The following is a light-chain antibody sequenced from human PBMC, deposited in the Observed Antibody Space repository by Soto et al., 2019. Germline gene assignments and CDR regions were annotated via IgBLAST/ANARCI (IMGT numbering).Light chain of an antibody. CDR2: AAS. CDR3: QKYNSAPT. V-gene: IGKV1-27*01. Sequence: DIQMTQSPSSLSASVGDRVTITCRASQGISNYLAWYQQKPGKVPKLLIYAASTLQSGVPSRFSGSGSGTDVTLTISSVQTEDVATSYCQKYNSAPTFGQGTKVDIK. CDR1: QGISNY. J-gene: IGKJ1*01.